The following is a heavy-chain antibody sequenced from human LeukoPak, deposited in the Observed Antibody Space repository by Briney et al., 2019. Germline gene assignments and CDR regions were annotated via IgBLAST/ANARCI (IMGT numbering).Heavy chain of an antibody. J-gene: IGHJ4*02. CDR2: IFSHGET. D-gene: IGHD2-8*01. V-gene: IGHV3-66*01. CDR3: ARDPPAVSINTYA. Sequence: PWGSLRLSCAASGFTVGNNYMNWVRQAPGKGLEWVSLIFSHGETSYADSVKGRFTISRDNSKNTLYLQMNGLRVEDTAVYYCARDPPAVSINTYAWGQGTLVTVSS. CDR1: GFTVGNNY.